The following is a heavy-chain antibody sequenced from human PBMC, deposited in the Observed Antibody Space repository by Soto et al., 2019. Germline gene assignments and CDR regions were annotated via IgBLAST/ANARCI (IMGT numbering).Heavy chain of an antibody. D-gene: IGHD3-22*01. CDR1: GFTFSSYA. V-gene: IGHV3-30-3*01. J-gene: IGHJ4*02. Sequence: GGSLRLSCAASGFTFSSYAMHWVRQAPGKGLEWVAVISYDGSNKYYADSVKGRFTISRDNSKNTLYLQMNSLRAEDTAVYYCPRDESGYYDSSGYYAFYWGQGTLVTVSS. CDR2: ISYDGSNK. CDR3: PRDESGYYDSSGYYAFY.